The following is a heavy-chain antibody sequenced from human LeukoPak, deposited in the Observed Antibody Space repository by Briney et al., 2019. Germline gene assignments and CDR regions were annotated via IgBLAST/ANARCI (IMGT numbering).Heavy chain of an antibody. V-gene: IGHV3-20*04. Sequence: GGSLRLSCADSGFTFDDYGMSWVRQAPGKGLEWGSGINWNGGSTGYADSVKGRFTISRDNAKNSLYLQMNSLRAEDTALYYCARVGSSGWYYFDYWGQGTLVTVSS. CDR1: GFTFDDYG. CDR3: ARVGSSGWYYFDY. D-gene: IGHD6-19*01. J-gene: IGHJ4*02. CDR2: INWNGGST.